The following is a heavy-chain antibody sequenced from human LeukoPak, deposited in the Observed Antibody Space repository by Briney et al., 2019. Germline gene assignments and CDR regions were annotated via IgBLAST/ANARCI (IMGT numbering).Heavy chain of an antibody. V-gene: IGHV1-2*02. CDR1: GYTFTGYY. CDR3: ARGGAGEGYCSSSSCYGHDY. J-gene: IGHJ4*02. Sequence: GASVKVSCKASGYTFTGYYTHWVRQAPGQGLEWMGWINPNSGGTNYAQKFQGRVTMTRDTSISAAYMELSRLRSDDTAVYYCARGGAGEGYCSSSSCYGHDYWGQGTLVTVSS. CDR2: INPNSGGT. D-gene: IGHD2-15*01.